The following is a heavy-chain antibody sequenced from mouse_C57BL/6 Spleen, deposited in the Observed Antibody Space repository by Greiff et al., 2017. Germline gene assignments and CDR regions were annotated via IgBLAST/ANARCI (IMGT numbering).Heavy chain of an antibody. CDR3: ARMYYYGSSKYYFDY. CDR1: GYAFSSYW. Sequence: RVESGASVKISCTASGYAFSSYWMNWVKQRPGKGLEWIGQIYPGDGDTNYNGKFKGKATLTADKSSSTAYMQLSSLTSEDSAVYFCARMYYYGSSKYYFDYWGQGTTLTVSS. D-gene: IGHD1-1*01. J-gene: IGHJ2*01. V-gene: IGHV1-80*01. CDR2: IYPGDGDT.